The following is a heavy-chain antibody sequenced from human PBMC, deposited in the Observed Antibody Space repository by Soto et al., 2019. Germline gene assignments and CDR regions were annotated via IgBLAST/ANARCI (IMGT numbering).Heavy chain of an antibody. CDR1: GFTFSNAW. CDR2: IKSKTDGGTT. D-gene: IGHD3-10*01. J-gene: IGHJ6*02. V-gene: IGHV3-15*07. Sequence: GGSLRLSCAASGFTFSNAWMNWVRQAPGKGLEWVGRIKSKTDGGTTDYAAPVKGRFTISRDDSKNTLYLQMNSLKTEDTAVYYCTTDHRVIIDYYYYGMDVWGQGTTVTVSS. CDR3: TTDHRVIIDYYYYGMDV.